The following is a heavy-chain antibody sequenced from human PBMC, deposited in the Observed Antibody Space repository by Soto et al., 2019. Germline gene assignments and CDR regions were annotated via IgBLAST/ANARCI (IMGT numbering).Heavy chain of an antibody. CDR3: ARVPPGGYSGYDSAFDI. Sequence: GGFLRLSCAASGVTFDDYGMSWVRQAPGKGLEWVSGINWNGGSTGYADSVKGRFTISRDNAKNSLYLQMNSLRAEDTALYYCARVPPGGYSGYDSAFDIWGQGTMVTVS. D-gene: IGHD5-12*01. J-gene: IGHJ3*02. CDR2: INWNGGST. CDR1: GVTFDDYG. V-gene: IGHV3-20*04.